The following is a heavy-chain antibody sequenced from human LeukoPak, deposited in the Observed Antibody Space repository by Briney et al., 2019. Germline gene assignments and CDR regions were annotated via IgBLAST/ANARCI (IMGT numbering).Heavy chain of an antibody. CDR2: IYYSGST. CDR1: GGSISSGGYY. Sequence: SQTLSLTCTVSGGSISSGGYYWSWIRQHPGKGLEWIGYIYYSGSTYYNPSLKSRVTISVDTSKNQFSLKLSSVTAADTAVYYCARVDPDNYYDSSGTIDYWGQGTLVTVSS. CDR3: ARVDPDNYYDSSGTIDY. V-gene: IGHV4-31*03. D-gene: IGHD3-22*01. J-gene: IGHJ4*02.